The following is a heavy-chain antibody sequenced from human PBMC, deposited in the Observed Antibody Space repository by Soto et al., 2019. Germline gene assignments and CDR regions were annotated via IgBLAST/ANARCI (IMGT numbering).Heavy chain of an antibody. CDR3: ARDLQYSRLFYGMDV. D-gene: IGHD6-13*01. CDR2: IYYSGST. CDR1: GGSISSGGYY. V-gene: IGHV4-31*03. J-gene: IGHJ6*02. Sequence: SETLSLTCTVSGGSISSGGYYWSWIRQQPGKGQEWIGYIYYSGSTYYKPSLKSRVTISVDTSKNQFSLKLSSVTAADTAVYYCARDLQYSRLFYGMDVWGQGTTVT.